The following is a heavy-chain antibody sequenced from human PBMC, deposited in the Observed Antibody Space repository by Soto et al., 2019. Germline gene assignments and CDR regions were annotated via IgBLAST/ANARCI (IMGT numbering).Heavy chain of an antibody. J-gene: IGHJ4*02. CDR3: ARDNTIGGRYFDY. V-gene: IGHV3-33*01. Sequence: QVQLVESGGGVVQPGRSLRLSCAASGFTFSSYGMHWVRQAPGKGLEWVAVIWYDGSNKYYADSVKGRFTISRDNSKNTVYLQMNSLRAEDTAVYYCARDNTIGGRYFDYWGQGTLVTVSS. D-gene: IGHD3-16*01. CDR2: IWYDGSNK. CDR1: GFTFSSYG.